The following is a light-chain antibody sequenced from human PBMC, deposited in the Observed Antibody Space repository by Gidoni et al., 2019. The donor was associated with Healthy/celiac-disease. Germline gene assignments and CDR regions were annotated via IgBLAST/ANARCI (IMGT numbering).Light chain of an antibody. CDR3: QQRSNRPPRYT. V-gene: IGKV3-11*01. J-gene: IGKJ2*01. CDR1: QSVSSY. CDR2: DAS. Sequence: EIVLTQSPATLSLSPGERATLSCRASQSVSSYLAWYQQKPGQAPRLLIYDASNRATGIPARFSGSGSGTDFTLTSSSLEPEDFAVYYCQQRSNRPPRYTFGQGTKLEIK.